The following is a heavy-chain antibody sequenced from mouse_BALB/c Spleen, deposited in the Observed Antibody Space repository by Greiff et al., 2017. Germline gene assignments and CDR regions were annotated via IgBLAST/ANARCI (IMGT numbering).Heavy chain of an antibody. CDR2: IWAGGST. CDR1: GFSLTSYG. V-gene: IGHV2-9*02. J-gene: IGHJ4*01. Sequence: VMLVESGPGLVAPSQSLSITCTVSGFSLTSYGVHWVRQPPGKGLEWLGVIWAGGSTNYNSALMSRLSISKDNSKSQVFLKMNSLQTDDTAMYYCARVHYYGYDAMDYWGQGTSVTVSS. D-gene: IGHD1-2*01. CDR3: ARVHYYGYDAMDY.